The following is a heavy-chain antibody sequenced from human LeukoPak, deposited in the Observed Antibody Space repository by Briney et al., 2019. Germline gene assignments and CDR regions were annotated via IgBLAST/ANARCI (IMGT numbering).Heavy chain of an antibody. Sequence: GESLKISCKGPGYSFTTYWIGWVRQMPGKGLECLGVIYPGDSDTRYSPSFQGQVTISADKSISTAYLQWSSLKASDTAIYYCARYSKNYYDVTGYFDLWGQGTLVTVSS. CDR3: ARYSKNYYDVTGYFDL. J-gene: IGHJ4*02. V-gene: IGHV5-51*01. CDR1: GYSFTTYW. CDR2: IYPGDSDT. D-gene: IGHD3-22*01.